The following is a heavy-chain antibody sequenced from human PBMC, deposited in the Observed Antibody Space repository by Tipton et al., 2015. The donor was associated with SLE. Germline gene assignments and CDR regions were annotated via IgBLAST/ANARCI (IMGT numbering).Heavy chain of an antibody. CDR2: VYYSGNT. D-gene: IGHD4-11*01. V-gene: IGHV4-30-4*08. Sequence: TLSLTCTVSGDSISNVNYYWNWLRQRPGKGLEWIGYVYYSGNTLYNPSLRSRVTMSLDTSKSQFSLKLRSLTAADSAMYFCARMDYSQFQLLYFESWGQGILVTVSS. CDR1: GDSISNVNYY. J-gene: IGHJ4*02. CDR3: ARMDYSQFQLLYFES.